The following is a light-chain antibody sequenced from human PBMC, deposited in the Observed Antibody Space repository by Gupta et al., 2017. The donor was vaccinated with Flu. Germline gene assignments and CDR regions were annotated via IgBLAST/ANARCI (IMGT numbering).Light chain of an antibody. Sequence: PSSLSASVGDTVTITCRASQGIRDYLGWYQQKPGRAPKLLISATYNLQSGVPSRFSGTEAGTEFTLTISSLQAEDFATYYCRQQVSYPWTFGQGTKVDIK. CDR3: RQQVSYPWT. CDR1: QGIRDY. J-gene: IGKJ1*01. CDR2: ATY. V-gene: IGKV1-17*01.